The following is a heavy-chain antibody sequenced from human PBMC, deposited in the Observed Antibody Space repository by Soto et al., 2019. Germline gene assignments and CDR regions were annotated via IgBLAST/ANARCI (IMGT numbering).Heavy chain of an antibody. D-gene: IGHD2-8*02. CDR3: AAGGDWFDP. Sequence: SETLSLTCTVPGHSISSYYWSWIRQPPGKGLEWIGYIYYIGSTNYDPSLKSRVTISVDTSKNQFSLKLSSVTAADTAVYYCAAGGDWFDPWGQGTLVTVS. CDR2: IYYIGST. J-gene: IGHJ5*02. V-gene: IGHV4-59*01. CDR1: GHSISSYY.